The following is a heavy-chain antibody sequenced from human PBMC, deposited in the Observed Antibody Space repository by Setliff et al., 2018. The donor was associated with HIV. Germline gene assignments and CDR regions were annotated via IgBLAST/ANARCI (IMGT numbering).Heavy chain of an antibody. D-gene: IGHD2-8*02. CDR1: GGSISSSSYY. CDR3: ARQDHSSVNTGSLYAFDV. CDR2: IYYSGST. J-gene: IGHJ3*01. Sequence: SETLSLTCTVSGGSISSSSYYWGWIRQPPGKGLEWIGSIYYSGSTYYNPSLKSRVTISVDTSKNQFSLKLSSVTAADTAVYYCARQDHSSVNTGSLYAFDVWGQGTMVTVSS. V-gene: IGHV4-39*01.